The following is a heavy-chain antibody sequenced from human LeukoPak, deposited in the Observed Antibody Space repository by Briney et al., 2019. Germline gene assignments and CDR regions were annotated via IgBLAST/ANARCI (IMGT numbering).Heavy chain of an antibody. CDR2: IYYSGST. D-gene: IGHD3-3*01. J-gene: IGHJ3*02. V-gene: IGHV4-59*08. CDR3: ARLGRNYDFWSGSLGAFDI. Sequence: PSETLSLTCTVSGGSISSYYWSWIRQPPGKGLEWIGYIYYSGSTNYNPSLKSRVTISVDTSKNQFSLKLSSVTAADTAVYYCARLGRNYDFWSGSLGAFDIWGQGTMVTVSS. CDR1: GGSISSYY.